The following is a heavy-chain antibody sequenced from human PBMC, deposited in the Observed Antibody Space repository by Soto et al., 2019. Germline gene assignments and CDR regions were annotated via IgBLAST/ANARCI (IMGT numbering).Heavy chain of an antibody. D-gene: IGHD3-16*01. J-gene: IGHJ4*02. V-gene: IGHV3-23*01. CDR2: ISGSGGST. CDR1: GFTFSSYA. CDR3: AKDQGGDGYNPYYLDY. Sequence: EVQLLESGGGLVQPGGSLRLSCAASGFTFSSYAMSWVRQAPGKGLEWVSAISGSGGSTYYADSVKGRFTISRDNSKNTLYLQMNSLRAEDTAVYYCAKDQGGDGYNPYYLDYWGQGTLVTVSS.